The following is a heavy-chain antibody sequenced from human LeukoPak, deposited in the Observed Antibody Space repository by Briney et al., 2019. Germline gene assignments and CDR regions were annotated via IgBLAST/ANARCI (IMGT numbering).Heavy chain of an antibody. CDR2: IYYSGST. D-gene: IGHD4-17*01. J-gene: IGHJ4*02. V-gene: IGHV4-30-4*01. CDR1: GGSISSGDYY. CDR3: ARAFGATVTFDY. Sequence: SETLSLTCTVSGGSISSGDYYWSWIRQPPGKGLEWIGYIYYSGSTYYNPSLKSRVTISADTSKNQFSLEVSSVTAADTAVYYCARAFGATVTFDYWGQGTLVTVSS.